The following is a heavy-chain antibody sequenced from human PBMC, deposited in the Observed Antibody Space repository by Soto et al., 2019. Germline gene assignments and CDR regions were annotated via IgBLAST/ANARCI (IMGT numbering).Heavy chain of an antibody. CDR1: GFIFSNYA. D-gene: IGHD3-10*01. V-gene: IGHV3-33*01. J-gene: IGHJ4*02. CDR3: ARGTGSGSFLIDY. Sequence: QVQLVESGGGVVQPGRSLRLSCAASGFIFSNYAMHWVRQAPGQGLEWVALIWSDGSYENYAESVKGRFTISRDNSKNTLYVQMSSLSLEDTAVYFCARGTGSGSFLIDYWGQGTLVTVSS. CDR2: IWSDGSYE.